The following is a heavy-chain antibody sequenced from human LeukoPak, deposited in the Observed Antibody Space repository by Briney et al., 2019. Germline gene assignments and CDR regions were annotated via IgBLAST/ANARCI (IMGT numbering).Heavy chain of an antibody. CDR2: IYYSGST. D-gene: IGHD3-22*01. V-gene: IGHV4-59*08. J-gene: IGHJ4*02. CDR1: GGSISSYY. CDR3: AGHLRYYDSSGILGYFDY. Sequence: SETLSLTCTVSGGSISSYYWSWIRQPPGKGLEWIGYIYYSGSTNYNPSLKSRVTISVDTSKNQFSLKLSSVTAADTAVYYCAGHLRYYDSSGILGYFDYWGQGTLVTVSS.